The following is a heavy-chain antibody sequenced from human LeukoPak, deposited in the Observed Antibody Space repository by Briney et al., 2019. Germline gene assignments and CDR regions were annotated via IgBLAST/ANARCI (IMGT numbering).Heavy chain of an antibody. Sequence: GGSLRLSCAASGFTFSSYSMNWVRQAPGKGLEWVSSISSSSSYIYYADSVKGRFTISRDNAKNSLYLQMNSLRTEDTAVYYCTTVYYDILTGLLYWGQGTLVTVSS. D-gene: IGHD3-9*01. J-gene: IGHJ4*02. CDR2: ISSSSSYI. V-gene: IGHV3-21*03. CDR1: GFTFSSYS. CDR3: TTVYYDILTGLLY.